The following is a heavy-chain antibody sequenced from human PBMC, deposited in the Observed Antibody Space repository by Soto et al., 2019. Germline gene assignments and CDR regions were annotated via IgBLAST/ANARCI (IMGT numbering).Heavy chain of an antibody. CDR1: GFTFSSYA. J-gene: IGHJ6*02. CDR3: AREKDFWSGPRDLYYYYGMDV. Sequence: GGSLRLSCAASGFTFSSYAMHWVRQAPGKGLEWVAVISYDGSNKYYADSVKGRFTISRDNSKNTLYLQMNSLRAEDTAVYYCAREKDFWSGPRDLYYYYGMDVWGQGTTVTVSS. D-gene: IGHD3-3*01. V-gene: IGHV3-30-3*01. CDR2: ISYDGSNK.